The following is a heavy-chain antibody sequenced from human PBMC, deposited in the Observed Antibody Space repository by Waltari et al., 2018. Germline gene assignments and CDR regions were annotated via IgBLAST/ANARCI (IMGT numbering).Heavy chain of an antibody. CDR1: GFTFSSYR. CDR3: ARGNHYYYYMDV. CDR2: ISSSSSTI. V-gene: IGHV3-48*04. J-gene: IGHJ6*03. Sequence: EVQLVESGGGLVQPGGSLRLSCAASGFTFSSYRMHWVRQAPGKGLEWVSYISSSSSTIYYADSGKGRFTISRDNAKNSLYLQMNSLRAEDTAVYYCARGNHYYYYMDVWGKGTTVTISS. D-gene: IGHD1-1*01.